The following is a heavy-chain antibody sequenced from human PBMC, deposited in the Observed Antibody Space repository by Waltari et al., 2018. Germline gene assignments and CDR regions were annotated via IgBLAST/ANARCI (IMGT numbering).Heavy chain of an antibody. V-gene: IGHV4-34*01. CDR1: GGSFSGYY. D-gene: IGHD2-2*02. Sequence: QVQLQQWGAGLLKPSETLSLTCAVYGGSFSGYYWSWIRQPPGKGLEWIGEINHSGSTNYNPSLKSRVTISVDTSKNQFSLKLSSVTAADTAVYYCARGRGCSSTSCYRSTEYFQHWGQGTLVTVSS. J-gene: IGHJ1*01. CDR2: INHSGST. CDR3: ARGRGCSSTSCYRSTEYFQH.